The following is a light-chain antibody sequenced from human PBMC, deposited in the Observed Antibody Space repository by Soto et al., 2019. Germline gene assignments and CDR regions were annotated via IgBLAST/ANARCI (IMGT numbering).Light chain of an antibody. J-gene: IGKJ3*01. Sequence: EIVFTQSPGTLSLTPGERATLSCRASQSVSNNYLAWYQQKPGQAPRLLIYDASNRATGIPARFSGSGSGTDFTLTISSLEPEDFAVYYCQQRSNWPTFGPGTKVDIK. V-gene: IGKV3-11*01. CDR2: DAS. CDR1: QSVSNNY. CDR3: QQRSNWPT.